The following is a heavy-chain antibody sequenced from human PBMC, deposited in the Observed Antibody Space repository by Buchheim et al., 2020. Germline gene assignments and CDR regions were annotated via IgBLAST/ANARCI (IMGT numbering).Heavy chain of an antibody. CDR1: GGSISSGDYY. CDR2: IYYSGST. Sequence: QVQLQESGPGLVKPSQTLSLTCTVSGGSISSGDYYWSWIRQPPGKGLEWIGYIYYSGSTYYDPSLKSRVTISVDTSKKQFSLKLSSVTAADTAVYYCAREIVVRVPYYYYYGMDVWGQGTT. D-gene: IGHD3-22*01. J-gene: IGHJ6*02. V-gene: IGHV4-30-4*01. CDR3: AREIVVRVPYYYYYGMDV.